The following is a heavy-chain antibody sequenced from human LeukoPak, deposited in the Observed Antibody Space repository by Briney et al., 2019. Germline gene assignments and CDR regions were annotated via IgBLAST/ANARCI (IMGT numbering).Heavy chain of an antibody. CDR1: GGSFSGYY. D-gene: IGHD1-26*01. V-gene: IGHV4-34*01. Sequence: PSETLSLTCAVYGGSFSGYYWSWIRQPPGKGLEWIGEINHSGSTYYNPSLKSRVTISVDTSKNQFSLKLSSVTAADTAVYYCARVLAGATGYYYYYYMDVWGKGTTVTVSS. CDR2: INHSGST. J-gene: IGHJ6*03. CDR3: ARVLAGATGYYYYYYMDV.